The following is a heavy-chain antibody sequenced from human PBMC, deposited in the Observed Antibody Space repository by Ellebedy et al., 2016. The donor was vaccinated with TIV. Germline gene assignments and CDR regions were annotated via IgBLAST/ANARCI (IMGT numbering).Heavy chain of an antibody. D-gene: IGHD1-14*01. Sequence: GESLKISCAASGFTFSSYGMSWVRQAPGKGLEWVSTITSINTHYADSVKGRFIISRDKSKNTLYLQMNSLRAEDTAVYYCAKSPSRKPGLVDSWGQGTLVTVSS. CDR2: ITSINT. CDR3: AKSPSRKPGLVDS. J-gene: IGHJ4*02. CDR1: GFTFSSYG. V-gene: IGHV3-23*01.